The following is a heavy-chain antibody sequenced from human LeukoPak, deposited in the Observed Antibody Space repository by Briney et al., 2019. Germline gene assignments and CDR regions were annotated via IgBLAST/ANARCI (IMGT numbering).Heavy chain of an antibody. V-gene: IGHV3-7*01. CDR3: ARALGYDILTGYYPPSGY. Sequence: GGSLRLSCVVSGFTFSTYWMSWVRQAPGKGLECVATIKQDGSVKNYGDSVQGRFTISRDNAKNSLYLQMNSLRAEDTAVYYCARALGYDILTGYYPPSGYWGQGTLATVSS. J-gene: IGHJ4*02. CDR1: GFTFSTYW. D-gene: IGHD3-9*01. CDR2: IKQDGSVK.